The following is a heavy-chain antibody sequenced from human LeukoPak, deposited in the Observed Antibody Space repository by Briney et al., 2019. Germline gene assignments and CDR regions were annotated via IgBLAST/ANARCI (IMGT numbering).Heavy chain of an antibody. CDR1: GYTFTSYY. D-gene: IGHD3-10*01. V-gene: IGHV1-46*01. CDR3: ARDTYEGRGVHTLDY. CDR2: INPSGGST. J-gene: IGHJ4*02. Sequence: ASVKVSCTASGYTFTSYYMHWVRQAPGQGLEWMGIINPSGGSTSYAQKFQGRVTMTRDMSTSTVYMELSSLRSEDTAVYYCARDTYEGRGVHTLDYWGQGTLVTVSS.